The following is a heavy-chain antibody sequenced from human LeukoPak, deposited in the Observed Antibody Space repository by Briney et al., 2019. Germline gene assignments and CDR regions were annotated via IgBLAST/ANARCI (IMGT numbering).Heavy chain of an antibody. V-gene: IGHV5-51*01. D-gene: IGHD2-15*01. Sequence: GESLQISCKGSGYSFTGYWIGWVRQMPGKGLEWMGIIYPGDSDTRYSPSFQGQVTISADKSISTAYLQWSSLKASDTAMYYCARHRSLHSSGGSCCYDMDVWGQGTTVTVSS. CDR2: IYPGDSDT. CDR1: GYSFTGYW. CDR3: ARHRSLHSSGGSCCYDMDV. J-gene: IGHJ6*02.